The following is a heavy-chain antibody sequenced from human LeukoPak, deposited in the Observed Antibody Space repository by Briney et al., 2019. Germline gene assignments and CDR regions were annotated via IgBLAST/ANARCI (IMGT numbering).Heavy chain of an antibody. CDR1: GFTFSDYH. J-gene: IGHJ4*02. D-gene: IGHD6-19*01. CDR3: ARDLSGGTGWYFAY. V-gene: IGHV3-11*01. CDR2: ISASGSTI. Sequence: GGSLRLSCAASGFTFSDYHMTWIRQAPGKGLEWVSYISASGSTIYYTDSVKGRFTISRDNATNSLYLQMNSLRAEDTAVYYCARDLSGGTGWYFAYWGQGTLVTVSS.